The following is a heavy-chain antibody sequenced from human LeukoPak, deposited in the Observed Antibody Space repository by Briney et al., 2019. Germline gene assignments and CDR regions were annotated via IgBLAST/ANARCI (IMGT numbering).Heavy chain of an antibody. Sequence: SETLSLTCGVYGGSFSGYSWTWIRQPPGKGLEWIGEITHSGSTNYNPSLKSRVTISVDTSKNPFSLKLTSVTAADTAVYYCARDLYFQHWGQGTLVTVSS. CDR1: GGSFSGYS. CDR3: ARDLYFQH. CDR2: ITHSGST. V-gene: IGHV4-34*01. J-gene: IGHJ1*01.